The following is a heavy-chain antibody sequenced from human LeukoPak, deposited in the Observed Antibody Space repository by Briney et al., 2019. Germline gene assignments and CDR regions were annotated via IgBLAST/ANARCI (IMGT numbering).Heavy chain of an antibody. CDR1: GGSISSYY. CDR2: IYYSGST. V-gene: IGHV4-59*01. CDR3: ARWSSGWYFGGMDV. D-gene: IGHD6-19*01. J-gene: IGHJ6*02. Sequence: SETLSLTCTVSGGSISSYYWSWIRQPPGKGLEGSGYIYYSGSTNYNPSLKSRVTISVDTSKNQFSLKLSSVTAADTAVYYCARWSSGWYFGGMDVWGQGTTVTVSS.